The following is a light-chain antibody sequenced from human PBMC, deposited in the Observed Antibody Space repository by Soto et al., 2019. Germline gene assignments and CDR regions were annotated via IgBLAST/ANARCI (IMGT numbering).Light chain of an antibody. J-gene: IGLJ1*01. CDR1: SSDVGYYNY. CDR2: EVV. Sequence: QSALTQPASVSGSPGQSITISCTGTSSDVGYYNYVSWFQQHPGKAPKLMIYEVVNRPSGVSIRFSGSKSGDTASLTITGLQAEDEADYYCSSYAAGSIYVFGTGTKLTVL. CDR3: SSYAAGSIYV. V-gene: IGLV2-14*01.